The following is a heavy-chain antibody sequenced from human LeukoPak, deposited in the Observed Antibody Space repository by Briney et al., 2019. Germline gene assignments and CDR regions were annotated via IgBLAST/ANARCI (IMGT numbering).Heavy chain of an antibody. V-gene: IGHV3-7*01. CDR1: GFTFSSYW. D-gene: IGHD6-13*01. J-gene: IGHJ3*02. CDR3: ARDTRMAAAGTNDAFDI. CDR2: IKQDGSEK. Sequence: GGSLRLSCAASGFTFSSYWMSWVRQAPGKGLEWVANIKQDGSEKYYVDSVKGRFTISRDNAKNSLYLQMNSLRAEDTAVYYCARDTRMAAAGTNDAFDIWGQGTMVTVSS.